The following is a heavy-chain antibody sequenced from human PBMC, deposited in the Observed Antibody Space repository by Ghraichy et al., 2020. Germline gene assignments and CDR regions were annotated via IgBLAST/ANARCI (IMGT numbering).Heavy chain of an antibody. CDR1: GDSISGSPYY. J-gene: IGHJ4*02. Sequence: GSLSLTCTVSGDSISGSPYYWVWFRQPPGKGLEWIGSISYRGTTYYNPSLKSRVTISVDTSKNQFSLRLTSVTAADTAVFYCARGGGSYSDHWGQGTLVTVFS. CDR2: ISYRGTT. V-gene: IGHV4-39*01. D-gene: IGHD1-26*01. CDR3: ARGGGSYSDH.